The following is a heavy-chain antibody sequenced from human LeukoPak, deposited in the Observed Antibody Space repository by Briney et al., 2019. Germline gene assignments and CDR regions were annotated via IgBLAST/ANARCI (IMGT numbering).Heavy chain of an antibody. CDR1: GDSISRYY. V-gene: IGHV4-4*07. CDR3: ARDSKTMIVRFDP. CDR2: MYNGGST. J-gene: IGHJ5*02. D-gene: IGHD3-22*01. Sequence: PSETLSLTCTVSGDSISRYYWSWIRQPAGKGLEYIGRMYNGGSTNYNPSLKSRVTTSVDTSKNQFSLKLSSVTAADTAVYYCARDSKTMIVRFDPWGQGTLVTVSS.